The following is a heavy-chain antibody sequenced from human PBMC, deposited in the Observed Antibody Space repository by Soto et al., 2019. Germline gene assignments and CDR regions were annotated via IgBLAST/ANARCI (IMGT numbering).Heavy chain of an antibody. CDR1: GGSFSGYY. CDR3: ARVAYYGSGSYQNWFDP. V-gene: IGHV4-34*01. Sequence: SETLSLTCAVYGGSFSGYYWRWIRQPPGKGLEWIGEINHSGSTNYNPSLKSRVTISVDTSKNQFSLKLSSVTAADTAVYYCARVAYYGSGSYQNWFDPWGQGTLVTVSS. CDR2: INHSGST. D-gene: IGHD3-10*01. J-gene: IGHJ5*02.